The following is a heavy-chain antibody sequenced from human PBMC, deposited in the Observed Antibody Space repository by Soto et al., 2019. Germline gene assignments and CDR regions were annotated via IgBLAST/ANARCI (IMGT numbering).Heavy chain of an antibody. J-gene: IGHJ3*02. D-gene: IGHD3-16*01. V-gene: IGHV3-15*07. CDR1: GFKFSDAW. CDR3: TYDWTFYYDNVI. CDR2: IKSKGSGGTI. Sequence: EQLVESGGGLVKPGGSLRLSCAGSGFKFSDAWMNWVRQATGKGLEWVGRIKSKGSGGTIDYAATVKGRFIISRDDSKSTLFLQMNSLKIADTAVYYCTYDWTFYYDNVIWGQGTMVTVSS.